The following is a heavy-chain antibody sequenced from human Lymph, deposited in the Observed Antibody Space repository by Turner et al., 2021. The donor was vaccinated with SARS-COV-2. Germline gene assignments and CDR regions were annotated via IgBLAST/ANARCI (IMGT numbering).Heavy chain of an antibody. D-gene: IGHD1-26*01. V-gene: IGHV1-8*02. CDR3: ARGRYSGGGMDV. J-gene: IGHJ6*02. CDR1: GYTFTSYD. Sequence: QVQPVQSGAEVKKPGAAVKVSCKAPGYTFTSYDINWVRQATGQGLEWVGCMNPNSSNTGYAQKVQGRVTMTRNTSISTAYMELSSLRSEDTAVYYCARGRYSGGGMDVWGQGTTVTVSS. CDR2: MNPNSSNT.